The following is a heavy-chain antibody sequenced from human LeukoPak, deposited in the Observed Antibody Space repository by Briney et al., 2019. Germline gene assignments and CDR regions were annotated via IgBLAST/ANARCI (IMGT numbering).Heavy chain of an antibody. CDR3: ARVRYSDSSVLTRKRSYYFDY. D-gene: IGHD3-22*01. J-gene: IGHJ4*02. CDR1: GYTFTGHY. CDR2: INPNSGGT. V-gene: IGHV1-2*02. Sequence: ASVKVSCKASGYTFTGHYMHWVRQAPGQGLEWMGWINPNSGGTNYAQKFQGRVTMTRDTSISTAYMELSRLRSDDTAVYYCARVRYSDSSVLTRKRSYYFDYWGQGTLVTVSS.